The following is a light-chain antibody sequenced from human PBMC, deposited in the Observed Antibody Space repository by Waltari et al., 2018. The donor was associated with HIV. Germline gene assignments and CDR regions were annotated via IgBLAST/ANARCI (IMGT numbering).Light chain of an antibody. CDR1: TSNIGNHF. J-gene: IGLJ2*01. V-gene: IGLV1-51*01. Sequence: QSVLTHPPSVSATPGQKVTISCSGSTSNIGNHFVSWYQRIPGPRPKLLIYNNNERPSGIPARFSGSKSGTSATLGITGLQTGDEADYYCATWDSSLNGVLFGGGTKLTAL. CDR3: ATWDSSLNGVL. CDR2: NNN.